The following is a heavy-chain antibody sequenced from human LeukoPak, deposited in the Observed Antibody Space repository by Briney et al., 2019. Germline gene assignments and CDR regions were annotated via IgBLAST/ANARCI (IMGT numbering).Heavy chain of an antibody. CDR2: IMPLFGTA. CDR3: ASGSLGDGYGVGDYYQYMDV. Sequence: SVKVSCKASGGTFNSYAISWVRQAPGQGLEWMGGIMPLFGTANYAQEFQGRVTFTTDETASTAYMEVSSLRSEDTAVYYCASGSLGDGYGVGDYYQYMDVWAKGPRSPSP. V-gene: IGHV1-69*05. J-gene: IGHJ6*03. D-gene: IGHD5-24*01. CDR1: GGTFNSYA.